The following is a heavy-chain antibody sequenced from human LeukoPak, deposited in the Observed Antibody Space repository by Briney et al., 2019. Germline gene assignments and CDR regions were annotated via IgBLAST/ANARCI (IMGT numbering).Heavy chain of an antibody. CDR2: IIPIFGTA. CDR3: ARAAAGISSGDAFDI. Sequence: GASVKVSCKCSLGTFSSYAISWVRQAPGQELEWMGGIIPIFGTANYAQKFQGRVTITADESTSTAYMELSSLRSEDTAVYYCARAAAGISSGDAFDIWGQGTMVTVSS. D-gene: IGHD6-13*01. V-gene: IGHV1-69*13. J-gene: IGHJ3*02. CDR1: LGTFSSYA.